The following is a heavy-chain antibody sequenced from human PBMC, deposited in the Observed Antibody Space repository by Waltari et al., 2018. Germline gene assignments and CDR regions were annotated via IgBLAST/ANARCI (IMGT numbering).Heavy chain of an antibody. CDR1: GFTFSSFW. J-gene: IGHJ4*02. D-gene: IGHD1-26*01. Sequence: EVQLVESGGGLVQPGGYLRLSCAASGFTFSSFWMHWVRQAPGKGLVWVSRINSDGSSTSYADSVKGRFTISRDNAKNTLYLQMNSLRAEDTAVYYCASARYSGTYYNDYWGQGMLVTVSP. CDR3: ASARYSGTYYNDY. CDR2: INSDGSST. V-gene: IGHV3-74*01.